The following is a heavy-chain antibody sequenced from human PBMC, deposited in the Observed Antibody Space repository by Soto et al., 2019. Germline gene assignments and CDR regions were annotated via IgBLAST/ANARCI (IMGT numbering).Heavy chain of an antibody. J-gene: IGHJ6*03. CDR2: VSWNSGTM. Sequence: EVQLVESGGGLVQPGRSLSLSCAASGFSFDEYAMHWVRQAPGKAMEWVSGVSWNSGTMGYGDSVRGRFAISRDNAKNSLYPQMNSLTTEDTSLYYCAKGFCSSTRCLTYSYMVFWDKGTTVTVSS. CDR3: AKGFCSSTRCLTYSYMVF. V-gene: IGHV3-9*01. D-gene: IGHD2-2*01. CDR1: GFSFDEYA.